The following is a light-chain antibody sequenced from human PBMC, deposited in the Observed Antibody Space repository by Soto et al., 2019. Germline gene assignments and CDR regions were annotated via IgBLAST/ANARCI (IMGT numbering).Light chain of an antibody. J-gene: IGLJ1*01. CDR3: SSYTTSNTRQIV. CDR1: SSDVGGYNY. CDR2: DVS. V-gene: IGLV2-14*03. Sequence: QSVLTQPASVSGSPGHSITISCTGTSSDVGGYNYVSWYQHHPGKAPKPMIFDVSNRPSGVSNRFSGSKSGNTASLTISGLQPEDEADYYCSSYTTSNTRQIVFGTGTKVTV.